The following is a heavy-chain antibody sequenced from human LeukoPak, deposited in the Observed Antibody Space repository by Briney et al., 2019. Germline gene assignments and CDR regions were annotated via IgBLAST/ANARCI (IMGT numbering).Heavy chain of an antibody. Sequence: GGSLKISCEASGFTFSSYAMSWIRQAPGKGLEWVSAISSGGGNTDYADSVKGRFTISRDNSKNTVFLQMNSLRAEDTGVYYCASRISGSSSWGQGTLVTVSS. CDR3: ASRISGSSS. CDR2: ISSGGGNT. D-gene: IGHD3-10*01. CDR1: GFTFSSYA. J-gene: IGHJ5*02. V-gene: IGHV3-23*01.